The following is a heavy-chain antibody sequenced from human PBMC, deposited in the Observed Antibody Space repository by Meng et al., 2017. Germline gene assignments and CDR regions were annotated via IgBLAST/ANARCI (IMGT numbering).Heavy chain of an antibody. D-gene: IGHD1-26*01. CDR3: AREGRVDFDY. J-gene: IGHJ4*02. CDR2: INTNTGNP. V-gene: IGHV7-4-1*02. Sequence: VDVLQAGFMLKKPVAYVEVSCKASGSDFTSYAMNWVRQAPGQGLEWMGWINTNTGNPTYAQGFTGRFVFSLDTSVSTAYLQISSLKAEDTAVYYCAREGRVDFDYWGQGTLVTVSS. CDR1: GSDFTSYA.